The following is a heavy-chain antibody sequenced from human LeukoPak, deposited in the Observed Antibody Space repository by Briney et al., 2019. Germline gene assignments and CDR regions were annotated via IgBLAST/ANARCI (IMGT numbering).Heavy chain of an antibody. Sequence: GESLQISCKGSGYSFISYWIGWVRQMPGKGLEWMGIIYPGDSDTRYSPSFQGQVTISADKSISTAYLQWSSLKASDTAVYFCARRPQQWLVQISGAFDIWGQGTMVTVSS. J-gene: IGHJ3*02. CDR2: IYPGDSDT. D-gene: IGHD6-19*01. CDR1: GYSFISYW. V-gene: IGHV5-51*01. CDR3: ARRPQQWLVQISGAFDI.